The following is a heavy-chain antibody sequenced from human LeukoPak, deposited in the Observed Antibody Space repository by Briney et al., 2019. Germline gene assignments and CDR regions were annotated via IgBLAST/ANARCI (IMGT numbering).Heavy chain of an antibody. CDR3: ARHGPADGTPYYYYYMDV. CDR1: GGSISSSSYY. V-gene: IGHV4-39*01. D-gene: IGHD6-13*01. J-gene: IGHJ6*03. CDR2: IYYSGST. Sequence: KPSETLSLTCTVSGGSISSSSYYWGWIRQPPGKGLEWIGSIYYSGSTYYNPSLKSRVTISVDASKNQFSLKLSSVTAADTAVYYCARHGPADGTPYYYYYMDVWGKGTTVTVSS.